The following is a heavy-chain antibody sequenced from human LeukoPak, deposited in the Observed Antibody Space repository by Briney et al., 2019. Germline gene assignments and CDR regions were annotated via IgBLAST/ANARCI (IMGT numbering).Heavy chain of an antibody. CDR1: GFTFSSSS. Sequence: GALRLSCAASGFTFSSSSMSWVRQAPGKGLEWVSVISGSGGSTDYADSVKGRFTISRDNSKNTLYLQMNSLRAEDTAVYYCAKGSGWYVWGQGTLVTVSS. J-gene: IGHJ4*02. CDR3: AKGSGWYV. D-gene: IGHD6-19*01. V-gene: IGHV3-23*01. CDR2: ISGSGGST.